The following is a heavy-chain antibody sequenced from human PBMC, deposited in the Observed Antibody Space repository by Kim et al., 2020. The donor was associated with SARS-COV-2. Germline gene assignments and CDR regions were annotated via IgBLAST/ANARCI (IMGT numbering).Heavy chain of an antibody. V-gene: IGHV4-39*01. CDR1: GGSISSSSYY. D-gene: IGHD5-18*01. Sequence: SETLSLTCTVSGGSISSSSYYWGWIRQPPGKGLEWIGSIYYSGSTYYNPSLKSRVTISVDTSKNQFSLKLSSVTAADTAVYYCARTKGGYSNWYFDFWGRGTLVTVSS. CDR2: IYYSGST. CDR3: ARTKGGYSNWYFDF. J-gene: IGHJ2*01.